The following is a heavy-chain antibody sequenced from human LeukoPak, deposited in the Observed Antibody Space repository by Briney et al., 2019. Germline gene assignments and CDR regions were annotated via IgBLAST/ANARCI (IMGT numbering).Heavy chain of an antibody. CDR2: IFHSGST. Sequence: SETLSLTCAVSGGSLSSTNWWSWVRQPPGKGLEWIGEIFHSGSTNYNPSLKSRVAISVDKSKNQFSPKLSSVTAADTAVYYCARPYSSGWYADAFDIWGQGTMVTVSS. V-gene: IGHV4-4*02. CDR3: ARPYSSGWYADAFDI. CDR1: GGSLSSTNW. D-gene: IGHD6-19*01. J-gene: IGHJ3*02.